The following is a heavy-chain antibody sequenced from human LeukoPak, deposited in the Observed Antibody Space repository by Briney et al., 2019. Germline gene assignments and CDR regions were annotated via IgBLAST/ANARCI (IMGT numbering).Heavy chain of an antibody. CDR2: ISGSGRST. CDR3: AKGSPLEYCSSTSCYPLDS. Sequence: GGSLRLSCAASGFTFSSYAMSWVRQAPGKGLEWVSAISGSGRSTYYADSVKGRFTISRDNSKNTLYLQMNSLRAEDTAVYSCAKGSPLEYCSSTSCYPLDSWGQGTLVTVSS. CDR1: GFTFSSYA. V-gene: IGHV3-23*01. J-gene: IGHJ5*01. D-gene: IGHD2-2*01.